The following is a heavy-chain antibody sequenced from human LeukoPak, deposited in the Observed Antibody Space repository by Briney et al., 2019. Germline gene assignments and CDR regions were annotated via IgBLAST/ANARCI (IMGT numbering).Heavy chain of an antibody. CDR2: IYPGDSDT. J-gene: IGHJ4*02. CDR1: GYSSTSYW. Sequence: GESLKISCKGSGYSSTSYWIGWVRQMPGKGLEWMGTIYPGDSDTRYSPSFQGQVTISADKSISTAYLQWSSLKASDTAMYYCARQRHSGSYEFDYWGQGTLVTVSS. CDR3: ARQRHSGSYEFDY. V-gene: IGHV5-51*01. D-gene: IGHD1-26*01.